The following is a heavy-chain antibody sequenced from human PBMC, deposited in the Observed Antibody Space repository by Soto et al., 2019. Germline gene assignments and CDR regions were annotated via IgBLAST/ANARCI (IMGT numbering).Heavy chain of an antibody. V-gene: IGHV3-21*01. CDR2: FSSSGGNI. Sequence: GGSLRLSCSASGFTFSYFVMNWVRQAPGKGLEWVASFSSSGGNINYADSVKGRLTISRDNAKNLLFLEMNNLRVEDTGVYYCVKGSHSGSYWPAGAFDVWGRGTTVTVS. CDR1: GFTFSYFV. CDR3: VKGSHSGSYWPAGAFDV. J-gene: IGHJ3*01. D-gene: IGHD3-10*01.